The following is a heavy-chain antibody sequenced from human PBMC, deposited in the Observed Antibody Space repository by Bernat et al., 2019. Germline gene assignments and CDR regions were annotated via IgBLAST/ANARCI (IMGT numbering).Heavy chain of an antibody. J-gene: IGHJ3*02. D-gene: IGHD4-17*01. Sequence: EVQLLESGGGLVQPGGSLRLSCAASGFTFINYAMSWVRQAPGKGLEWVSGISGSGGSTYYADSVKGRFTISRDNSKNTLYLQMNSLRAEDTAVYYCAKDHGDYPGAFDIWGQGTMVTVSS. CDR3: AKDHGDYPGAFDI. V-gene: IGHV3-23*01. CDR2: ISGSGGST. CDR1: GFTFINYA.